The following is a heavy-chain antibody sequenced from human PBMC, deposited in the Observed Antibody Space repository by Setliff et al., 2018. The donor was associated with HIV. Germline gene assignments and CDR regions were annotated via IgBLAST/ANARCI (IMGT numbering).Heavy chain of an antibody. V-gene: IGHV4-34*01. Sequence: SETLSLTCAFYGGSFSGYYWSWIRQSPGKGLEWIGETDHIGGKTNHNPSLKSRVTISVDTSRKQFSLKLSSVTAADTGVYYCARHRDPPGTSWIFYYYYMDLWGGGTTVTVSS. CDR2: TDHIGGKT. J-gene: IGHJ6*03. D-gene: IGHD6-13*01. CDR3: ARHRDPPGTSWIFYYYYMDL. CDR1: GGSFSGYY.